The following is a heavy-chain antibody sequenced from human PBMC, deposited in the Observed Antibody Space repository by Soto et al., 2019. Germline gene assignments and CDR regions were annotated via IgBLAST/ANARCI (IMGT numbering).Heavy chain of an antibody. CDR3: ATERGGGSED. J-gene: IGHJ4*02. Sequence: QVQLVESGGGLVKPGGALRLSCEASGFTFSGYYMTWIRQAPGKGLEWISYFSSSGYTIRYADSVEGRFTVSRDDAKKTMYLQINSLRAEDTAVYYCATERGGGSEDWGQVTLVTVSS. D-gene: IGHD3-10*01. CDR1: GFTFSGYY. CDR2: FSSSGYTI. V-gene: IGHV3-11*01.